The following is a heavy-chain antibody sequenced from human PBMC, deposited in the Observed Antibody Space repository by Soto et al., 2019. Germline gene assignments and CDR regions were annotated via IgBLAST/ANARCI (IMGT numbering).Heavy chain of an antibody. V-gene: IGHV2-70*01. CDR3: ARARCRDYYYDSSGYYGGFDY. J-gene: IGHJ4*02. CDR1: GFSLSTSGMC. CDR2: IDWDDDK. Sequence: ESGPTLVNPTQTLTLTCTFSGFSLSTSGMCVSWIRQPPGKPLEWLALIDWDDDKYYSTSLKTRLTISKDTSKNQVVLTMTNMDPVDTATYYCARARCRDYYYDSSGYYGGFDYWGQGTLVTVSS. D-gene: IGHD3-22*01.